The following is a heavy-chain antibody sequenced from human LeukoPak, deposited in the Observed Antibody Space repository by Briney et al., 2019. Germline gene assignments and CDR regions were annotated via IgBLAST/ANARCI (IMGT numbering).Heavy chain of an antibody. CDR3: ARLYYGDYVGDAFDI. CDR2: ISAYNGNT. D-gene: IGHD4-17*01. CDR1: GYTFTSYG. J-gene: IGHJ3*02. V-gene: IGHV1-18*01. Sequence: GASVKVSCKASGYTFTSYGISWVRQAPGQGLEWMGWISAYNGNTNYAQKLQGRATMTTDTSTSTAYMELRSLRSDDTAVYYCARLYYGDYVGDAFDIWGQGTMVTVSS.